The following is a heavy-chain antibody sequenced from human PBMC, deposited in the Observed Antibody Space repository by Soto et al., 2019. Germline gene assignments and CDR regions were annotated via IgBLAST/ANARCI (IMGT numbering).Heavy chain of an antibody. CDR3: AREGYSYGYGWYFDL. CDR1: AFTFSTYS. CDR2: INQDGSEK. Sequence: HPGGSLRLSCAASAFTFSTYSMTWVRQAPGKGLEWVANINQDGSEKYYVDSMKGRFTISRDNAKNSLYLQMSRLRAEDTAVYYCAREGYSYGYGWYFDLWGRGTLVTVSS. V-gene: IGHV3-7*01. J-gene: IGHJ2*01. D-gene: IGHD5-18*01.